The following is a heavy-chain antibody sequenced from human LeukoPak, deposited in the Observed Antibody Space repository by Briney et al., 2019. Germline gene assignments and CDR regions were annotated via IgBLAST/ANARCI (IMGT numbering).Heavy chain of an antibody. V-gene: IGHV4-31*03. J-gene: IGHJ4*02. D-gene: IGHD3-10*02. CDR2: IYYSGST. CDR3: ARVSSGAVRGFIEIDY. Sequence: KPSQTLSLTCTVSGGSISSGGYYWSWIRQHPGKGLEWIGYIYYSGSTYYNPSLKSRVTISVDTSKNQFSLKLSSVTAADTAVYYCARVSSGAVRGFIEIDYWGQGTLVTVSS. CDR1: GGSISSGGYY.